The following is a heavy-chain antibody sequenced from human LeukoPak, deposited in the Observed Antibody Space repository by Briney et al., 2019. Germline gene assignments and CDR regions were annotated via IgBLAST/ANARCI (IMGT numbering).Heavy chain of an antibody. CDR2: IIPIFGTA. D-gene: IGHD6-19*01. J-gene: IGHJ4*02. Sequence: GASVKVSCKASGGTFSSYASSWVRQAPGQGLEWMGGIIPIFGTANYAQKFQGRVTITADESTSTAYMELSSLRSEDTAVYYCARRAVAGTAVGDYWGQGTLVTVSS. V-gene: IGHV1-69*01. CDR3: ARRAVAGTAVGDY. CDR1: GGTFSSYA.